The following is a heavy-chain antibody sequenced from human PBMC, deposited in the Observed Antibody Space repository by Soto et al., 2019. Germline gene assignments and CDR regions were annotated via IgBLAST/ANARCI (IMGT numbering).Heavy chain of an antibody. V-gene: IGHV1-18*01. CDR1: GGTFSSYA. J-gene: IGHJ5*02. CDR3: ARDPRNLVLRFFNWFDP. CDR2: ISAYNGNT. Sequence: ASVKVSCKASGGTFSSYAISWVRQAPGQGLEWMGWISAYNGNTNYAQKLQGRVTMTTDTSTSTAYMELRGLRSDDTAVYYCARDPRNLVLRFFNWFDPWGQGTLVTVSS. D-gene: IGHD3-3*01.